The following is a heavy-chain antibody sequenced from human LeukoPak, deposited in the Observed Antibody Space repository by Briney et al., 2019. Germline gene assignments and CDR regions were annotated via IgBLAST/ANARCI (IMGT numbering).Heavy chain of an antibody. CDR3: ARDDKRKSGSPRWFDP. CDR1: GFTFSSFS. J-gene: IGHJ5*02. Sequence: GGSLRLSCAASGFTFSSFSMNWVRQAPGKGLEWVSFISSSGTSIYYADSVKGRFSISRDNAKNSLYLQMSSLRDEDTAVYYCARDDKRKSGSPRWFDPWGQGTLVTVSS. CDR2: ISSSGTSI. D-gene: IGHD1-26*01. V-gene: IGHV3-48*02.